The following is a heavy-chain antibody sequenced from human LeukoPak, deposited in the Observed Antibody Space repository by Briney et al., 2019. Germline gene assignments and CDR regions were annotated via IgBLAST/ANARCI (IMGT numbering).Heavy chain of an antibody. CDR2: IYPGDSDT. CDR3: ARPSLLWFGDGAPYYFDY. J-gene: IGHJ4*02. Sequence: GESLKISCKGSGYSFTSYWIGWVRQMPGKGLEWMGIIYPGDSDTRYSPSFQGQVTISADKSISTAYLQWSSLKASDTAMYYCARPSLLWFGDGAPYYFDYWGQGTLVTVSS. D-gene: IGHD3-10*01. V-gene: IGHV5-51*01. CDR1: GYSFTSYW.